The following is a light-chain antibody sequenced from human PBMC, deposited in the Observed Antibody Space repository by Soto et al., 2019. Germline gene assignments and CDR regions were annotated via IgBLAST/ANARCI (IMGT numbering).Light chain of an antibody. J-gene: IGKJ1*01. CDR2: GAS. Sequence: EIVMTQSPATLSVSPGERATLSCRASQSVSTNLAWYQQKPGHAPRLLIYGASTRATGIPARFSGSGSGTECTLTISSLQSEDFAVYYCQQYNNWPPMAFGQGTKVEIK. CDR1: QSVSTN. CDR3: QQYNNWPPMA. V-gene: IGKV3-15*01.